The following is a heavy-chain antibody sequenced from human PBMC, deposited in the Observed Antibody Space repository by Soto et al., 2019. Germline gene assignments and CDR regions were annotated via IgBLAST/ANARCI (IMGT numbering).Heavy chain of an antibody. CDR2: IYYSGST. CDR3: AREVGELGYSSSSDAFDI. Sequence: PSETLSLTCTVSGGSISSYYWSWIRQPPGKGLEWIGYIYYSGSTNYNPSLKSRVTISIDTSKNQFSLKLESVTAADTAVYYCAREVGELGYSSSSDAFDIWGQGTMVTVSS. V-gene: IGHV4-59*12. CDR1: GGSISSYY. J-gene: IGHJ3*02. D-gene: IGHD6-6*01.